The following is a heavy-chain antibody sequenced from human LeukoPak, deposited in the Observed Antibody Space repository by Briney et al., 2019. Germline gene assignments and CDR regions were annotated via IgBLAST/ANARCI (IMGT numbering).Heavy chain of an antibody. CDR1: GFNLSTYW. Sequence: GGSLRLSCAVTGFNLSTYWIHWVRHSPGRGLEWVARINGEGSRISYADSVRGRFTISRDNAKNTAYLQMDSLRAEDTALYYCAREPGYYYYGMDVCGQGTTVVVSS. CDR3: AREPGYYYYGMDV. CDR2: INGEGSRI. J-gene: IGHJ6*02. V-gene: IGHV3-74*01.